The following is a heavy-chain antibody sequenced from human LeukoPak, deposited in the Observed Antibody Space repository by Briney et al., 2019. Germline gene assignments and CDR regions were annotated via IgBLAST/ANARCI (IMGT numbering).Heavy chain of an antibody. CDR1: GGSFSGYY. J-gene: IGHJ4*02. D-gene: IGHD1-26*01. CDR2: INHSGST. CDR3: ARGPRVGAEGADDY. Sequence: SETLSLTCAVYGGSFSGYYWSWIRQPPGKGLEWIGEINHSGSTNYNPSLKSRVTISVDTSKNQFSLKLSSVTAADTAVYYCARGPRVGAEGADDYWGQGTLVTVSS. V-gene: IGHV4-34*01.